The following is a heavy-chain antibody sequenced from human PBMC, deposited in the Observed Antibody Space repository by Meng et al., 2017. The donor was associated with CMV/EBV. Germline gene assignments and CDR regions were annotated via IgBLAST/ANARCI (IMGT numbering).Heavy chain of an antibody. V-gene: IGHV4-34*01. CDR3: ARALVPHRWGWFDP. J-gene: IGHJ5*02. Sequence: SETLSLTCAVYGGSFSGYYWCWIRQPPGKGLEWIGEINHSGSTNYNPSLKSRVTISVDTSKNQFSLKLSSVTAADTAVYYCARALVPHRWGWFDPWGQGTLVTVSS. CDR1: GGSFSGYY. CDR2: INHSGST. D-gene: IGHD2-2*01.